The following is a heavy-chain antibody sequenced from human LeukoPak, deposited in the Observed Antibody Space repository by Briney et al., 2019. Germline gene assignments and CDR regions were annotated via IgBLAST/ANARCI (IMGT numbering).Heavy chain of an antibody. CDR3: AKDWAYYYGSGSYYSDY. Sequence: GGSLRLSCAASGFTFSSYAMSWVRQAPGQGQEWVSAISGSGGSTYYADSVKGRFTISRDNSKNTLYLQMNSLRAEDTAVYYCAKDWAYYYGSGSYYSDYWGQGTLVTVSS. V-gene: IGHV3-23*01. CDR2: ISGSGGST. J-gene: IGHJ4*02. D-gene: IGHD3-10*01. CDR1: GFTFSSYA.